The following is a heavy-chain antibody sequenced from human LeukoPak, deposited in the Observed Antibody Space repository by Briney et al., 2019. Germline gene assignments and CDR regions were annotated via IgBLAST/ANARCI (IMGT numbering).Heavy chain of an antibody. CDR2: ISSSSTI. J-gene: IGHJ4*02. CDR3: ARASYGSGSFPDY. D-gene: IGHD3-10*01. CDR1: GFTFSSYS. V-gene: IGHV3-48*01. Sequence: PGGSLRLSCAASGFTFSSYSMNWVRQAPGKGLEWVSYISSSSTIYYADSVKGRFTISRDNAKNSLYLQMNSLRAEDTAVYYCARASYGSGSFPDYWGQGTLVTVSS.